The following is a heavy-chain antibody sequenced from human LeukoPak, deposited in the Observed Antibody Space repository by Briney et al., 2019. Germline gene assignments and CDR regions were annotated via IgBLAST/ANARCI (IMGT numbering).Heavy chain of an antibody. CDR3: ARDIVLLWFWENLYYFDY. Sequence: GGSLRLSCAASGFTFSSYTMNWVRQAPGKGLEWVSAISSDSFYIYYADSVKGRFTVSRDNAKSSLYLQMNGLRAEDTALYYCARDIVLLWFWENLYYFDYWGQGTLVTVSS. V-gene: IGHV3-21*01. D-gene: IGHD3-10*01. CDR2: ISSDSFYI. J-gene: IGHJ4*02. CDR1: GFTFSSYT.